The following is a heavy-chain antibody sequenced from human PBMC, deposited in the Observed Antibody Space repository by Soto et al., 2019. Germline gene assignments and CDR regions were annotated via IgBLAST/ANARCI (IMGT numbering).Heavy chain of an antibody. CDR1: GFTFSSYG. V-gene: IGHV3-30*18. CDR3: AKDGGRYSSGWYQGDLNYYGMDV. J-gene: IGHJ6*02. D-gene: IGHD6-19*01. CDR2: ISYDGSNK. Sequence: GGSLRLSCAASGFTFSSYGMHWVRQTPGKGLEWVAVISYDGSNKYYADSVKGRFTISRDNSKNTLYLQMNSLRAEDTAVYYCAKDGGRYSSGWYQGDLNYYGMDVWGQGTTVTVSS.